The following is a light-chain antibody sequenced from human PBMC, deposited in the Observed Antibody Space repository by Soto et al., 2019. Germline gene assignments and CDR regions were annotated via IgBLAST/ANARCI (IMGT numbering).Light chain of an antibody. CDR3: HRHETYPLS. V-gene: IGKV1-5*03. Sequence: TQMTQSPSTLSASVGDSVYITCRASCDIGTWLAWFQQKPGRAPNLLIYRASTLARGVPSRFSGSGSGTEFTLTISSRQPDDCATYYGHRHETYPLSFGGGTKVDI. J-gene: IGKJ4*01. CDR2: RAS. CDR1: CDIGTW.